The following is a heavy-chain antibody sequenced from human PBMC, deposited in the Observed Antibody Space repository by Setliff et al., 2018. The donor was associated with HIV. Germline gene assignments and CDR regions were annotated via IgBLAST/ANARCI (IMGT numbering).Heavy chain of an antibody. J-gene: IGHJ6*03. CDR1: GEPFNGFY. CDR3: NIYYYYYMDV. V-gene: IGHV4-34*01. CDR2: VNPTGRP. Sequence: PSETLSLTCTVSGEPFNGFYWTWIRQPPGKGLEWIGDVNPTGRPNYSPSLKSRVTMSLDTSKNQFSLNLKSVTAADTAVYYCNIYYYYYMDVWGKGTTVTVSS.